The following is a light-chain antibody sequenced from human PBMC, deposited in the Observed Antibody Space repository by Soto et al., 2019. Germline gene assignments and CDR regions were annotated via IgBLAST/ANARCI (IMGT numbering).Light chain of an antibody. Sequence: EIVLTQSPGTLSLSPGERATLSCRASQNVRTNLAWYQQKPGQAPRLLIYGASTRATGVPARFSGSGSGTEFTLTISSLQSEDFAVYFCQTVDKWPLFGQGTRLEIK. J-gene: IGKJ5*01. CDR1: QNVRTN. CDR2: GAS. CDR3: QTVDKWPL. V-gene: IGKV3-15*01.